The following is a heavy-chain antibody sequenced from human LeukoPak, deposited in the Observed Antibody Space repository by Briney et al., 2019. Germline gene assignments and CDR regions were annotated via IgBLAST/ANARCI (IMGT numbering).Heavy chain of an antibody. J-gene: IGHJ4*02. D-gene: IGHD5-18*01. CDR1: GFTFSSYW. Sequence: GGSLRLSCAASGFTFSSYWMSWVRQAPGKGLEWVANIKQDGSEKYYVDSVKGRFTISRDNAKNSLYLQMNSLRAEDTAVYYCARGWRRGNMVTYYFDYWGQGTLVTVSS. CDR2: IKQDGSEK. CDR3: ARGWRRGNMVTYYFDY. V-gene: IGHV3-7*01.